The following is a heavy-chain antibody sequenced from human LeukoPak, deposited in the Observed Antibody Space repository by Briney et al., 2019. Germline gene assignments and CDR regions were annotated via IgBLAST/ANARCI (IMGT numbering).Heavy chain of an antibody. CDR3: SAAADLNDY. D-gene: IGHD6-13*01. CDR2: IRSKADSYTT. Sequence: GGSLRLSCAASGFTFSGSAMHWVRQASGKGLEWLGRIRSKADSYTTAYAASVNGRFIVSRDDSKNTAYLQMNRLKTEDTAVYYCSAAADLNDYWGQGTLVTVSS. J-gene: IGHJ4*02. V-gene: IGHV3-73*01. CDR1: GFTFSGSA.